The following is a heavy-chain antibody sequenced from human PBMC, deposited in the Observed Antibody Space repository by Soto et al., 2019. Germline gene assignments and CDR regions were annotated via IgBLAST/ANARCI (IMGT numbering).Heavy chain of an antibody. V-gene: IGHV1-46*01. Sequence: QVQLVQSGAEVKKPGASVKVSCKASGYTFTSYYMHWVRQAPGQGLERMGIINPSGGSTSYAQKFQGRVTMTRDTSTSTVYMELGSRSSEDTSVYYCVRDAESDSSGFGDYWGQGTLVTVSS. J-gene: IGHJ4*02. CDR1: GYTFTSYY. CDR3: VRDAESDSSGFGDY. D-gene: IGHD3-22*01. CDR2: INPSGGST.